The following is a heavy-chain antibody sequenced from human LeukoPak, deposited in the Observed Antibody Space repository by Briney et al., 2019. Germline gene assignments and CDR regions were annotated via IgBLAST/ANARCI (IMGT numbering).Heavy chain of an antibody. CDR3: ARDQGDFWSGYSDWFDP. CDR1: GGSISSYY. CDR2: IYTSGST. D-gene: IGHD3-3*01. Sequence: SETLSLTCTVSGGSISSYYWSWIRQPAGKGLEWLGRIYTSGSTNHNPSLKSRVTMSVDTSKNQFSLKLSSVTAADTAVYYCARDQGDFWSGYSDWFDPWGQGTLVTVSS. V-gene: IGHV4-4*07. J-gene: IGHJ5*02.